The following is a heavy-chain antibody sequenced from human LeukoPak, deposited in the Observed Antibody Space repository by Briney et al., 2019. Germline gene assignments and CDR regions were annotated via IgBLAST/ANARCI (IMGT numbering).Heavy chain of an antibody. CDR3: ARDEPTVTTGPPVGS. CDR2: INGDGSTS. J-gene: IGHJ4*02. V-gene: IGHV3-74*01. CDR1: GFTFYSYW. D-gene: IGHD4-17*01. Sequence: GGSLRLSCAASGFTFYSYWMHWVRQAPGKRLVWVSCINGDGSTSNYADSVKGRFTISRDNAKNTLYLQMHSLRAEDTAVYYCARDEPTVTTGPPVGSWGQGTLVTVSS.